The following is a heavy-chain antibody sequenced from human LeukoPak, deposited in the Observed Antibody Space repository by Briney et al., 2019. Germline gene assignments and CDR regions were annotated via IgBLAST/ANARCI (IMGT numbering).Heavy chain of an antibody. D-gene: IGHD3-10*01. V-gene: IGHV3-23*01. CDR2: LSGGGDSR. Sequence: PGGSLRLSCAASGFAFSNYAMSWVRQAPGKGLEWVSSLSGGGDSRYYADSVMGRFTISRDNSKYTLYLQMNSLRAEDTAVYYCAKAVRSMVTGGGYFDSWGQGTLVTVSS. CDR3: AKAVRSMVTGGGYFDS. CDR1: GFAFSNYA. J-gene: IGHJ4*02.